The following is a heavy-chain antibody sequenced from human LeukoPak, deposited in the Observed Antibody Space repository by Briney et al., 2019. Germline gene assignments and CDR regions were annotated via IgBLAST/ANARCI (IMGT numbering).Heavy chain of an antibody. V-gene: IGHV4-34*01. CDR1: GASFSGYY. CDR3: ARHYYYGSGSYHWFDP. Sequence: SSETLSLTCAVYGASFSGYYWSWIRQPPGKGLEWIGEINHSGSTNYNPSLKSRVTISVDTSKNQFSLKLSSVTAADTAVFYCARHYYYGSGSYHWFDPWGQRTLVTVSS. J-gene: IGHJ5*02. CDR2: INHSGST. D-gene: IGHD3-10*01.